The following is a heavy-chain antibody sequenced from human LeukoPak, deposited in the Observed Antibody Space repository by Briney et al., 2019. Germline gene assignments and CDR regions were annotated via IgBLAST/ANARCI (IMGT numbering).Heavy chain of an antibody. CDR2: ISGSGGST. J-gene: IGHJ2*01. CDR1: GFTFSSYA. CDR3: AEWNSVYWYFDL. Sequence: GGSLRLSCAASGFTFSSYAMSWVRQVPGKGLEWVSSISGSGGSTYCADSVKGRFTISRDNSKNTLYLQMNSLRAEDTALYYCAEWNSVYWYFDLWGRGTLVTVSS. V-gene: IGHV3-23*01. D-gene: IGHD1-1*01.